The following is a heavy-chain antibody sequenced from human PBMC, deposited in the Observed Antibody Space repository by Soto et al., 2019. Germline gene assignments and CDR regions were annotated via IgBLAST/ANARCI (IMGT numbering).Heavy chain of an antibody. Sequence: GSLRLSCTASGFTFSNMWMSWVRQAPGKGLEWVGRIKDKTDGGTTDYAAPVKGRFAISRDDSKSRLYLQMNSLKTDDTAVYYCTTGHYWGQGTLVTVSS. CDR1: GFTFSNMW. J-gene: IGHJ4*02. CDR3: TTGHY. CDR2: IKDKTDGGTT. V-gene: IGHV3-15*01.